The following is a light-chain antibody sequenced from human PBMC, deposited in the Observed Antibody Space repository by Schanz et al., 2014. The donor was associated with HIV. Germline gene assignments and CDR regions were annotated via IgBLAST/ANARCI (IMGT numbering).Light chain of an antibody. CDR2: NTF. J-gene: IGLJ3*02. CDR3: AAWDDSLKGWV. CDR1: SSNFRSNA. V-gene: IGLV1-44*01. Sequence: QAVVTQPPSASGTPGQRVTISCSGSSSNFRSNAVHWYQQLPGTAPRLVIYNTFHRPSGVPDRFSGSKSGTSASLAISGLRSEDEADYHCAAWDDSLKGWVFGGGTKLTVL.